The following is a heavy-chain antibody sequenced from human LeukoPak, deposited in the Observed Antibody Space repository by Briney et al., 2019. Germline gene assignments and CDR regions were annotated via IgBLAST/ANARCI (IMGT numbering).Heavy chain of an antibody. Sequence: GGSLRLSCAASGFTFDDYAMHWVRQAPGKGLEWVSGISWNSGSIGYADSVKGRFTISRDNAKNSLYLQMNSLRAEDTALYYCARWDSYGYGFGHDYWGQGTLVTVSS. D-gene: IGHD5-18*01. J-gene: IGHJ4*02. CDR3: ARWDSYGYGFGHDY. CDR2: ISWNSGSI. V-gene: IGHV3-9*01. CDR1: GFTFDDYA.